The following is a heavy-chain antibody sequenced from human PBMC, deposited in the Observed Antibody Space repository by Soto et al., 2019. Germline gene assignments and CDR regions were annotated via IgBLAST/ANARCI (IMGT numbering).Heavy chain of an antibody. CDR2: IYYSGST. CDR1: GGSISSSRYY. CDR3: ASRSGWIAAGGRVTHIDY. V-gene: IGHV4-39*01. Sequence: QLQLQESGPGLVKPSETLSLTCTFSGGSISSSRYYWGWMRQPTGKVLAWIGSIYYSGSTYYKPSLTSRFTISVNTSKNKFSLKLSSVTAADTAVDYCASRSGWIAAGGRVTHIDYWGQGTLVTVSS. D-gene: IGHD6-13*01. J-gene: IGHJ4*02.